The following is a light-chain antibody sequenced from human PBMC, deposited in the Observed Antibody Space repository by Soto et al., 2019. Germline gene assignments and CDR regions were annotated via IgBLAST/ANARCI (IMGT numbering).Light chain of an antibody. CDR1: QNMNKW. CDR2: DVS. V-gene: IGKV1-5*01. J-gene: IGKJ1*01. CDR3: QHYNGYSWT. Sequence: DIQLTQSPSLLSASVRDRVTITCRASQNMNKWLAWYQQKPGKAPKLLIYDVSILESGVPARFSGSGSGTEFTLTISSLQPDDFAMYYCQHYNGYSWTFGQGTKIEVK.